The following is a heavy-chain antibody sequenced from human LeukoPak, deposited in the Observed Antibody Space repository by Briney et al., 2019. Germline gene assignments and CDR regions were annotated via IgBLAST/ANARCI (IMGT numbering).Heavy chain of an antibody. V-gene: IGHV4-59*01. CDR2: IYYSGST. Sequence: SETLSLTCTVSGGSISSYYWSWIRQPPGKGLEWIGYIYYSGSTNYTPSLKSRVTISVDTSKNQFSLKLSSVTAADTAVYYCARVYDSSGYYPNYYYYGMDVWGQGTTVTVSS. J-gene: IGHJ6*02. CDR1: GGSISSYY. D-gene: IGHD3-22*01. CDR3: ARVYDSSGYYPNYYYYGMDV.